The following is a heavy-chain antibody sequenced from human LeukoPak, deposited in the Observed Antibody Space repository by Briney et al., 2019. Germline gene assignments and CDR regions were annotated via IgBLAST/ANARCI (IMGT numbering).Heavy chain of an antibody. D-gene: IGHD3-22*01. CDR1: GFTFSGHE. V-gene: IGHV3-48*03. CDR3: ARTDSGGSYPQLAC. J-gene: IGHJ4*02. Sequence: GGSLRLSCAASGFTFSGHEMNWVRQAPGKGLEWVSYISSSGTTIYYADSVKGRFTISRDNAKNSLYLQMNSLRAEDTAVYYCARTDSGGSYPQLACGGQGTLVTVSS. CDR2: ISSSGTTI.